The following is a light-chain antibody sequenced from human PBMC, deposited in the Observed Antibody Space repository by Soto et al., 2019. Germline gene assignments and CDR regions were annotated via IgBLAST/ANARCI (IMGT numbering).Light chain of an antibody. CDR1: QTVNSDY. J-gene: IGKJ2*01. CDR2: DAS. CDR3: QHRSNWPRT. V-gene: IGKV3D-20*02. Sequence: EIVLTQSPGTLSLSPGETATLSCRASQTVNSDYLAWFQQRPGQAPRLLIYDASKRATGIPDRFSGSGSGTDFTLTISSLEPEDFAVYYCQHRSNWPRTFGQGTKLEIK.